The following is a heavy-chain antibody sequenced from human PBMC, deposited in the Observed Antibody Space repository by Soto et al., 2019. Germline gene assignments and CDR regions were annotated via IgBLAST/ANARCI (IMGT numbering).Heavy chain of an antibody. CDR2: IYYSGST. V-gene: IGHV4-59*01. J-gene: IGHJ4*02. CDR3: ARSRPGGYDFWSGYYTPDFFDY. CDR1: GGSISSYY. D-gene: IGHD3-3*01. Sequence: ETLSLTCTVSGGSISSYYWSWILQPPGKGLEWIGYIYYSGSTNYNPSLKSRVTISVDTSKNQFSLKLSSVTAADTAVYYCARSRPGGYDFWSGYYTPDFFDYWGQGTLVTVSS.